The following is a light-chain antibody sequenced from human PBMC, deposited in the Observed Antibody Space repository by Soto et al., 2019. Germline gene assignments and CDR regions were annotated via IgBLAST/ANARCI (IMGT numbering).Light chain of an antibody. V-gene: IGKV3-20*01. Sequence: EIVLTQSPGTLSLSPGERATLSCRASQSVRSSYLAWYQQKPGQAPMLLISGASSRATGIPDRFSGIGSGTDFTFTISILEPEDFAVYYCQQYGGSPTFGGGSKVVIK. J-gene: IGKJ4*01. CDR2: GAS. CDR1: QSVRSSY. CDR3: QQYGGSPT.